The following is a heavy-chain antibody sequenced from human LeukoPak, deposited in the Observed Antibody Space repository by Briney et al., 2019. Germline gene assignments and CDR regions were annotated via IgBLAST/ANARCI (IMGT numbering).Heavy chain of an antibody. CDR3: ARAGFIAENYYFDY. V-gene: IGHV3-30-3*01. J-gene: IGHJ4*02. D-gene: IGHD6-13*01. Sequence: PGGSLRLSCAASGFTFSSYAMHWVRQAPGKGLEWVAVISYDGSNKYYADSVKGRFTISRDNSKNTLYLQMNSLRAEDTAVYYCARAGFIAENYYFDYWGQGTLVTVSS. CDR1: GFTFSSYA. CDR2: ISYDGSNK.